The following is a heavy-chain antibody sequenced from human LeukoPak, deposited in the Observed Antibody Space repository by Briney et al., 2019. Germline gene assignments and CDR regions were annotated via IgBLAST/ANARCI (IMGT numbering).Heavy chain of an antibody. Sequence: SETLSLTCTVSGYSISSGYYWGWIRQPPGKGLEWIGSIYHSGSTYYNPSLKSRVTISVDTSKNQFSLKLSSVTAADTAVYYCARGSPWIQLWALRPFDYWGQGTLVTVSS. V-gene: IGHV4-38-2*02. D-gene: IGHD5-18*01. CDR1: GYSISSGYY. J-gene: IGHJ4*02. CDR3: ARGSPWIQLWALRPFDY. CDR2: IYHSGST.